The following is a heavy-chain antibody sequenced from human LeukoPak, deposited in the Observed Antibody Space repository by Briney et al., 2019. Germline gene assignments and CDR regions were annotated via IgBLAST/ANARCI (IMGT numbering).Heavy chain of an antibody. CDR3: ARTGYSSGCYWFDP. J-gene: IGHJ5*02. D-gene: IGHD6-19*01. V-gene: IGHV2-70*01. CDR1: GGSISTYF. Sequence: TLSLTCTVSGGSISTYFWSWIRQPPGKALEWLALIDWDDDKYYSTSLKTRLTFSKDTSKNQVVLTMTNMDPVDTATYYCARTGYSSGCYWFDPWGQGTLVTVSS. CDR2: IDWDDDK.